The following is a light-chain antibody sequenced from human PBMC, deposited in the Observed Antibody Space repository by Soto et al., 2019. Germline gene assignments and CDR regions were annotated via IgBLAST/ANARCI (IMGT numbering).Light chain of an antibody. CDR1: SSNIGNNA. CDR2: YDD. Sequence: QSVLTQPPSVSEAPRQRVTISCSGSSSNIGNNAVSWYQQLPGKAPKLLIYYDDLLPSGVSDRFSGSKSGTSASLAISGLQSEDEADYYCAAWDDSLNGYVFGTGTQLTVL. J-gene: IGLJ1*01. CDR3: AAWDDSLNGYV. V-gene: IGLV1-36*01.